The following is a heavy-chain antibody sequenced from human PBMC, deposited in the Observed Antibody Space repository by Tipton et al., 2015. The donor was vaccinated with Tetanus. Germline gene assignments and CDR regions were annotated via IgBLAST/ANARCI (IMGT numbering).Heavy chain of an antibody. CDR3: ARNQLPPYYYYGMDV. Sequence: QVQLVQSGAEVKKPGASVKVSCKASGYTFTSYGISWVRQAPGQGLEWMGWISAYNGNTNYAQKLQGRVTMTTDTSTSPAYMELRSLRSDDTAVYYCARNQLPPYYYYGMDVWGQGTTVTVSS. CDR1: GYTFTSYG. D-gene: IGHD2-2*01. J-gene: IGHJ6*02. CDR2: ISAYNGNT. V-gene: IGHV1-18*04.